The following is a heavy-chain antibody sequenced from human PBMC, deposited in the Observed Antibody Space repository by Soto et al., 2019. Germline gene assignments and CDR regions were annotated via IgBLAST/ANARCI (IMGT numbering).Heavy chain of an antibody. J-gene: IGHJ4*02. CDR2: IYYSGST. CDR1: GGSITGYY. V-gene: IGHV4-59*01. D-gene: IGHD2-2*01. CDR3: ARNGPPDCSSTSCYGY. Sequence: LSLTCTVSGGSITGYYWSWIRQPPGKGLEWIGYIYYSGSTNYNPSLKSRVTISVDTSKNQFSLKLSSVTAADTAVYYCARNGPPDCSSTSCYGYWGQGTLVTVSS.